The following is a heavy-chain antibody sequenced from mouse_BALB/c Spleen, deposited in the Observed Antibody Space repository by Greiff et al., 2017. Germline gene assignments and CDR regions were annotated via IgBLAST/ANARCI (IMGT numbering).Heavy chain of an antibody. CDR1: GFSLTSYG. D-gene: IGHD1-2*01. V-gene: IGHV2-9*02. Sequence: VQLQESGPGLVAPSQSLSITCTVSGFSLTSYGVHWVRQPPGKGLEWLGVIWAGGSTNYNSALMSRLSISKDNSKSQVFLKMNSLQTDDTAMYYCARDHYYGYFAMDYWGQGTSVTVSS. CDR2: IWAGGST. J-gene: IGHJ4*01. CDR3: ARDHYYGYFAMDY.